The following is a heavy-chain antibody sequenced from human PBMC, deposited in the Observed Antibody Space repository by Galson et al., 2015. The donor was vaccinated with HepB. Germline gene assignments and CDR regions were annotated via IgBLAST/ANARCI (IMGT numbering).Heavy chain of an antibody. Sequence: ALRLACAASGFTFNSYPMSWVRQAPGKGLESVSGISGSGGSTYYAGSVKRRFTISRDIATNTLYLQMSSLRAEDTAVYYRAKIRSQDYYYHGMDVWGQGTTVTASS. CDR2: ISGSGGST. CDR3: AKIRSQDYYYHGMDV. V-gene: IGHV3-23*01. CDR1: GFTFNSYP. D-gene: IGHD1-26*01. J-gene: IGHJ6*02.